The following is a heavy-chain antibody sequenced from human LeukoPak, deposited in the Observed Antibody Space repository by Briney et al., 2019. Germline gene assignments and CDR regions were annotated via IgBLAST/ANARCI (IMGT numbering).Heavy chain of an antibody. CDR2: ISSGGST. CDR1: GFTVSSNY. D-gene: IGHD2-2*01. V-gene: IGHV3-66*02. Sequence: GGSLRLSCAASGFTVSSNYMGWVRQAPGKGLECVSLISSGGSTYYADSVKGRLSISRDNSKNTLYLQMSSLRLEDTAVYYCARLRACGSTSCQTYTVYFQHWGQGTLVTVSS. CDR3: ARLRACGSTSCQTYTVYFQH. J-gene: IGHJ1*01.